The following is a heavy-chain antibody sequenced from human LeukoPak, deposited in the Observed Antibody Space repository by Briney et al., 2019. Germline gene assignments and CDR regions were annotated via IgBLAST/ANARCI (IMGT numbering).Heavy chain of an antibody. CDR3: ARIQLWFNDKPDY. CDR2: INPNSGGT. V-gene: IGHV1-2*06. CDR1: GGTFSSYA. D-gene: IGHD5-18*01. Sequence: ASVKVSCKASGGTFSSYAISWVRQAPGQGLEWMGRINPNSGGTNYAQKFQGRVTMTRDTSISTAYMELSRLRSDDTAVYYCARIQLWFNDKPDYWGQGTLVTVSS. J-gene: IGHJ4*02.